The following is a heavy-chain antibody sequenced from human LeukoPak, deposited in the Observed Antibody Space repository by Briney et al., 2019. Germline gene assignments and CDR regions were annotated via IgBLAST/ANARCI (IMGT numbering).Heavy chain of an antibody. D-gene: IGHD2-15*01. J-gene: IGHJ6*03. CDR1: RGTLSSDA. CDR2: IIPIFGTA. V-gene: IGHV1-69*05. CDR3: ARDAFPYCSGGSCYYYYYYMDV. Sequence: SLKPSCKASRGTLSSDAITWVRHAPGQGLEWMGRIIPIFGTANSAQQFQGRVTITTDESTSTAYMELSSLRSEETAVYYCARDAFPYCSGGSCYYYYYYMDVWGKGTTVTVSS.